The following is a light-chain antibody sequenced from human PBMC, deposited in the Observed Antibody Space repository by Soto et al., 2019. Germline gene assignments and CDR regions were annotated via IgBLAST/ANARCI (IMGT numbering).Light chain of an antibody. CDR3: CSYAGSSKV. Sequence: QSALTQPASVSGSPGQSITISCTGTSSDVGSYNLVSWYQQYPGKAPKLMIYEGSERPSGVSNRFSGSKSGNTASLTISGLQAEDEADYYCCSYAGSSKVFGGGTKLTVL. CDR2: EGS. CDR1: SSDVGSYNL. J-gene: IGLJ2*01. V-gene: IGLV2-23*01.